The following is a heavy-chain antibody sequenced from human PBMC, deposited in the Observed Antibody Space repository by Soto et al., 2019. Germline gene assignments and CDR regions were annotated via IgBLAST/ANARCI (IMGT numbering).Heavy chain of an antibody. V-gene: IGHV4-34*01. Sequence: QVQLQPWGAGPLRPLETLSLTCGVSGGSFSGYYWAWIRQSPGKGLEWIGEINDRGSINYNPSLKSGVSISVDPSKNHYALNLRSVTAADTAVYYCARESHDILTGPPWVWYFDLWGRGTRVTVSS. CDR2: INDRGSI. D-gene: IGHD3-9*01. CDR1: GGSFSGYY. CDR3: ARESHDILTGPPWVWYFDL. J-gene: IGHJ2*01.